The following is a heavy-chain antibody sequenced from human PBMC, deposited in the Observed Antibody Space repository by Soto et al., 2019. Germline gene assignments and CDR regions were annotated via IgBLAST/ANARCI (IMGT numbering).Heavy chain of an antibody. CDR3: ARDSRTGDNWFDP. J-gene: IGHJ5*02. CDR1: GFTFSDYY. Sequence: GESLKISCAASGFTFSDYYMSWIRQAPGKGLEWVSYISSSSSYTNYADSVKGRFTISRDNAKNSLYLQMNSLRAEDTAVYYCARDSRTGDNWFDPWGQGTLVTVSS. V-gene: IGHV3-11*06. D-gene: IGHD7-27*01. CDR2: ISSSSSYT.